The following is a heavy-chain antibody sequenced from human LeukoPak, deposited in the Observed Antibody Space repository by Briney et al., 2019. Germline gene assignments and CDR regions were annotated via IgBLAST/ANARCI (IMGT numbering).Heavy chain of an antibody. CDR1: GFTFSSYY. Sequence: GGSLRLSCAASGFTFSSYYMHWVRQAPGKGPVWVSRINSDGNDITYADSVRGRFTISRDNAKNTLYLQMISLRAEDTAVYYCARDPYSGSYGDYYYYYMDVWGKGTTVTISS. D-gene: IGHD1-26*01. CDR3: ARDPYSGSYGDYYYYYMDV. J-gene: IGHJ6*03. V-gene: IGHV3-74*03. CDR2: INSDGNDI.